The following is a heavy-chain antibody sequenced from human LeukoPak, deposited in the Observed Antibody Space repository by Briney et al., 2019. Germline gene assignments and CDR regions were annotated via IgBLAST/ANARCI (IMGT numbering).Heavy chain of an antibody. CDR1: GGSISSYY. Sequence: SETLSLTCTVSGGSISSYYWSWIRQPPGKGLEWIGYIYYSGSTNYNPSLKSRVTISVDTSKNQFSLKLSPVTAADTAVYYCARHDYGDWFDPWGQGTLVTVSP. J-gene: IGHJ5*02. V-gene: IGHV4-59*01. CDR2: IYYSGST. CDR3: ARHDYGDWFDP. D-gene: IGHD4-17*01.